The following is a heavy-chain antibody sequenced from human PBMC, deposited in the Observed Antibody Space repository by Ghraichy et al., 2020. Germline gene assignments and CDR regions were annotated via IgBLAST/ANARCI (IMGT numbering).Heavy chain of an antibody. CDR2: IIPILGIA. J-gene: IGHJ4*02. Sequence: SVKVSCKASGGTFSSYAISWVRQAPGQGLEWMGRIIPILGIANYAQKFQGRVTITADKSTSTAYMELSSLRSEDTAVYYCARVRLGDSSGYLFDYWGQGTLVTVSS. CDR3: ARVRLGDSSGYLFDY. V-gene: IGHV1-69*04. CDR1: GGTFSSYA. D-gene: IGHD3-22*01.